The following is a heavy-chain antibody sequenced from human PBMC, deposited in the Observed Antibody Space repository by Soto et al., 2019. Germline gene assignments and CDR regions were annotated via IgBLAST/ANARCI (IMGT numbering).Heavy chain of an antibody. D-gene: IGHD4-17*01. CDR3: ARQAPMGGDYVGYYYYYMDV. CDR1: GYSFTSYW. Sequence: GESLKISCKGSGYSFTSYWIGWVRQMPGKGLEWMGIIYPGDSDTRYSPSFQGQVTISADKSISTAYLQWSSLKASDTAMYYCARQAPMGGDYVGYYYYYMDVWGKGTTVTVSS. J-gene: IGHJ6*03. V-gene: IGHV5-51*01. CDR2: IYPGDSDT.